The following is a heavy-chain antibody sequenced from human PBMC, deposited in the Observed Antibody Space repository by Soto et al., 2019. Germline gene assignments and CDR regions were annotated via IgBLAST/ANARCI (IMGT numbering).Heavy chain of an antibody. CDR1: GGSFSGYY. CDR2: INHSGST. CDR3: ARGRGIQPRYYYYYGMHV. D-gene: IGHD5-18*01. Sequence: SETLSLTCAVYGGSFSGYYWSWIRQPPGKGLEWIGEINHSGSTNYNPSLKSRVTISVDTSKNQFSLKLSSVTAADTAVYYCARGRGIQPRYYYYYGMHVWGQGTTVTVS. V-gene: IGHV4-34*01. J-gene: IGHJ6*02.